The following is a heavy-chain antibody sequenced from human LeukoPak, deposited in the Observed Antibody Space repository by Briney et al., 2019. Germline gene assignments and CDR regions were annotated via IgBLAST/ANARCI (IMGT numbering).Heavy chain of an antibody. CDR1: GFTFSSYA. V-gene: IGHV3-23*01. Sequence: GGSLRLSCAASGFTFSSYAMSWVRQAPGKGLEWVSVISGSGSRTYYADSVKGRFTISRDNSKNTLYLQMNSLRAEDTAVYYCAKDGFGDYASHYYYYYMDVWGKGTTVTISS. CDR2: ISGSGSRT. J-gene: IGHJ6*03. D-gene: IGHD4-17*01. CDR3: AKDGFGDYASHYYYYYMDV.